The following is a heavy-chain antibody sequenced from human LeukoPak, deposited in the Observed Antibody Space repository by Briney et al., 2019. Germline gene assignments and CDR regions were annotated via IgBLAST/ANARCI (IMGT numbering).Heavy chain of an antibody. D-gene: IGHD3-10*01. J-gene: IGHJ4*02. Sequence: ASVKVSCKASGYTFTSYDINWVRQATGQGLEWMGWMNPNSGNTGYAQKFQGRVTMTRNTSISTAYMELSSLRSEDTAVYYCARASLWFGEYFDYWGQGTLVTVSS. CDR1: GYTFTSYD. CDR3: ARASLWFGEYFDY. V-gene: IGHV1-8*01. CDR2: MNPNSGNT.